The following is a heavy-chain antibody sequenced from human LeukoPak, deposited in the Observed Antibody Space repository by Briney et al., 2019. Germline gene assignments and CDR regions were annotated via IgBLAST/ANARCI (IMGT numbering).Heavy chain of an antibody. Sequence: SETLSLTCAVYGGSFSGYYWSWIRQPPGKGLEWIGEINHSGSTNYNPSLKSRVTISVDTSKNQFSLKLSSVTAADTAVYYCARTPAAGFGLVRYYYYGMDVWGQGTTVTVSS. J-gene: IGHJ6*02. D-gene: IGHD6-13*01. CDR3: ARTPAAGFGLVRYYYYGMDV. CDR2: INHSGST. V-gene: IGHV4-34*01. CDR1: GGSFSGYY.